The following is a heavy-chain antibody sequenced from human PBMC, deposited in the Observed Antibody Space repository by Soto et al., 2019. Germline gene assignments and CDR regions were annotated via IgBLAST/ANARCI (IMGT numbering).Heavy chain of an antibody. CDR2: IYYSGST. V-gene: IGHV4-39*01. D-gene: IGHD6-13*01. CDR1: GGSISSSSYY. J-gene: IGHJ5*02. CDR3: ARRPRTYLIAAADNIDSWFDP. Sequence: KTSETLSLTCTVSGGSISSSSYYWGWIRQPPGKGLEWIGSIYYSGSTYYNPSLKSRVTISVDTSKNQFSLKLSSVTAADTAVYYCARRPRTYLIAAADNIDSWFDPWGQGTLVTVSS.